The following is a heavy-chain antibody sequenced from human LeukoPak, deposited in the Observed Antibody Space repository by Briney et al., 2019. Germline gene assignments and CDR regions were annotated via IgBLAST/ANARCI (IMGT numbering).Heavy chain of an antibody. V-gene: IGHV1-2*02. CDR2: ISPKTGDT. J-gene: IGHJ4*02. D-gene: IGHD3-10*01. CDR1: GYTFIDYD. Sequence: ASVKVSCKASGYTFIDYDMHWVRQVPGQGLEWMGWISPKTGDTKYAQKFQGRVTMTRDTSINTAYMELRTLRPDDTALYFCARVATMVTYFHDWGQGTLITASS. CDR3: ARVATMVTYFHD.